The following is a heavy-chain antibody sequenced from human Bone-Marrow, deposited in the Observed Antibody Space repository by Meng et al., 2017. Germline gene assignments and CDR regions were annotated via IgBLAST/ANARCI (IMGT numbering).Heavy chain of an antibody. D-gene: IGHD6-13*01. V-gene: IGHV2-5*02. Sequence: SGPTLVKPTQTLTLTCTFSGFSLSTSGVGVGWIRQPPGKALEWLALIYRDDDKRYSPSLKSRLTITKDTSKNQVVLKMTNMDPVDTATYYCAHSRSVIAAAGNWFDPWGQGTLVTVSS. CDR1: GFSLSTSGVG. J-gene: IGHJ5*02. CDR3: AHSRSVIAAAGNWFDP. CDR2: IYRDDDK.